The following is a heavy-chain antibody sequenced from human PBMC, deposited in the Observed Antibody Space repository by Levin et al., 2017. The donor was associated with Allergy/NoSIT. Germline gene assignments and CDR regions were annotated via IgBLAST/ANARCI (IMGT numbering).Heavy chain of an antibody. V-gene: IGHV4-34*01. CDR1: GGSFSGYY. Sequence: SETLSLTCAVYGGSFSGYYWSWIRQPPGKGLEWIGEINHSGSTNYNPSLKSRVTISVDTSKNQFSLKLSSVTAADTAVYYCARSTVTKTDYWGQGTLVTVSS. J-gene: IGHJ4*02. CDR2: INHSGST. CDR3: ARSTVTKTDY. D-gene: IGHD4-17*01.